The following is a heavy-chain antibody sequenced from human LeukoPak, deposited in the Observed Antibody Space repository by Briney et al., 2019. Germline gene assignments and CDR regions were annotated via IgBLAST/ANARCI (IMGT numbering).Heavy chain of an antibody. V-gene: IGHV3-48*03. CDR1: GFTFSSYE. CDR3: ARDLMVRGVIRSPFDI. CDR2: ISSSGSTV. D-gene: IGHD3-10*01. J-gene: IGHJ3*02. Sequence: GGSLRLSCAASGFTFSSYEMNWVRQAPGKGLEWVSYISSSGSTVYYADSVKGRFTISRDNAKNSLYLQMNSLRAEDTALYWCARDLMVRGVIRSPFDIWGQGTMVTVSS.